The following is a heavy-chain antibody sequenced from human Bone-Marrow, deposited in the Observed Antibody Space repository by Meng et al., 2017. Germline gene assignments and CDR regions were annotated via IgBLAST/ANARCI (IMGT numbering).Heavy chain of an antibody. CDR3: ARGPDPGGYCSGGSCYSPFDY. J-gene: IGHJ4*02. D-gene: IGHD2-15*01. V-gene: IGHV1-69*05. CDR1: GGTFSSYA. Sequence: SVKVSCKASGGTFSSYAISWVRQAPGQGLEWMGGIIPIFGTANYAQKFQGRVTMTRDTSTSTVYMELSSLRSEDTAVYYCARGPDPGGYCSGGSCYSPFDYWGQGTLVTVSS. CDR2: IIPIFGTA.